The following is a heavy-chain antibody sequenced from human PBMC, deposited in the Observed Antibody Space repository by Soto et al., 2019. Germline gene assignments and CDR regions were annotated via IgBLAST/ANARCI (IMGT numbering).Heavy chain of an antibody. CDR2: IIPTFGTA. J-gene: IGHJ4*02. CDR3: ARGRGYSYVADY. Sequence: SVKVSCKASGGTFSSYAISWVRQAPGQGLEWVGGIIPTFGTANYAQKFQGRVTITADESTSTAYMELSSLRSEDTAVYYCARGRGYSYVADYWGQGTLVTVSS. CDR1: GGTFSSYA. V-gene: IGHV1-69*13. D-gene: IGHD5-18*01.